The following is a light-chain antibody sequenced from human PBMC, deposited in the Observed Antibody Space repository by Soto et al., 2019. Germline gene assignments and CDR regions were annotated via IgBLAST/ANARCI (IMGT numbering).Light chain of an antibody. Sequence: QSVLTQPPSVSGTPGQRVSISCSGDSSTFANNYVHWYQQVPGAAPKLLMYRTDQRPSGVPERFSGSKSGTSASLTISGLRPEDEAQYYCGAWDNSLSVVVFGGGTKVTVL. V-gene: IGLV1-47*01. CDR1: SSTFANNY. J-gene: IGLJ2*01. CDR2: RTD. CDR3: GAWDNSLSVVV.